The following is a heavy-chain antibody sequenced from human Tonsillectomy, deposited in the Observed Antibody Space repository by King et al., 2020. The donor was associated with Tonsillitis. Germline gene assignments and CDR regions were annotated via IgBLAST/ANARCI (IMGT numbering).Heavy chain of an antibody. V-gene: IGHV3-30*02. D-gene: IGHD1-7*01. CDR3: AKGGGAGTVDY. CDR1: GFTFSSYG. J-gene: IGHJ4*02. CDR2: IRFEGNNK. Sequence: VQLVESGGGVVQPGGSLRLSCAASGFTFSSYGMHWVRQAPGKGLEWVAFIRFEGNNKYYADSVKGRFTISRDNSKNTLYLQMNSLRAEDTAVYYCAKGGGAGTVDYWGQGTLVTVSS.